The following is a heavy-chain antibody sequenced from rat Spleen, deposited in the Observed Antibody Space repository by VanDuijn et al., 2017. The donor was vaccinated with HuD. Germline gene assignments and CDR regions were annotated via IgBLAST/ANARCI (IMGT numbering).Heavy chain of an antibody. Sequence: EVQLQESGPGLVKPSQSLSLTCSVTGYSITSNYWGWIRKFPGNKMEWMGYISYSGSTSYNPSLKSRISITRDTSKNQVFLQLNSVTTEDTATYYCARGTTVVTYWYFDFWGPGTMVTVSS. D-gene: IGHD1-1*01. CDR1: GYSITSNY. J-gene: IGHJ1*01. CDR3: ARGTTVVTYWYFDF. V-gene: IGHV3-1*01. CDR2: ISYSGST.